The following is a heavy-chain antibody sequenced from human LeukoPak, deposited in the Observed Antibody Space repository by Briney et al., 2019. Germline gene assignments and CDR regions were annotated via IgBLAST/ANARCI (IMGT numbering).Heavy chain of an antibody. V-gene: IGHV4-39*02. CDR3: AKDLLDFPNWFDP. Sequence: SETLSLTCAVSGGSIRNSSFYWGWIRQPPGKGLEWIASIYSTGTTYYNPSIKSRITIFVDTSKNQVSLKLRSVTAADTAVYYCAKDLLDFPNWFDPWGQGTLVTVSS. CDR1: GGSIRNSSFY. J-gene: IGHJ5*02. CDR2: IYSTGTT.